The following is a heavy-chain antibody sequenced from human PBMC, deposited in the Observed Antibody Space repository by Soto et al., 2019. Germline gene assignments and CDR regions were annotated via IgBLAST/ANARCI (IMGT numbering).Heavy chain of an antibody. CDR3: ARARIVVDRYYYNGMDV. CDR1: GGSIRSGDYY. J-gene: IGHJ6*04. Sequence: QVQLQESGPGLVKPSQSLSLTCTVSGGSIRSGDYYWSWIRQHPGKGLEWIGYIFYTGSTYYNPSLKSRITISVDTSKNQFSLKLSSVTAADTALYYCARARIVVDRYYYNGMDVWGKGTTVTVSS. CDR2: IFYTGST. D-gene: IGHD2-15*01. V-gene: IGHV4-31*03.